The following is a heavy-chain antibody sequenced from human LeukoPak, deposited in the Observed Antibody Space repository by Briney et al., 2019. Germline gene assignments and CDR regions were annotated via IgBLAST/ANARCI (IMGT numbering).Heavy chain of an antibody. CDR3: ARDGYNFGWFDP. D-gene: IGHD5-24*01. J-gene: IGHJ5*02. CDR2: ITSDSRYI. Sequence: PGGSLRLSCAASGFTFSSYSMNWVRQAPGKGLEWVSSITSDSRYIFYADSVKGRFTISRDNAKNSLYLQMNSLRAEDTAVYYCARDGYNFGWFDPWGQGTLVTVSS. V-gene: IGHV3-21*01. CDR1: GFTFSSYS.